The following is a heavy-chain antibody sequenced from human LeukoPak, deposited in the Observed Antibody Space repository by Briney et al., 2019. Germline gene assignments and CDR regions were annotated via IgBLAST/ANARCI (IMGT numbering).Heavy chain of an antibody. CDR1: GGSISSYY. CDR2: IYYSGST. J-gene: IGHJ4*02. CDR3: ARADEYGSGASDFDY. D-gene: IGHD3-10*01. Sequence: SETLSLTCTVSGGSISSYYWSWIRQPPGKGLEWIGYIYYSGSTNYNPSLKSRVTISVDTSKNQFSLKLSSVTAADTAVYYCARADEYGSGASDFDYWGQGTLVTVSS. V-gene: IGHV4-59*01.